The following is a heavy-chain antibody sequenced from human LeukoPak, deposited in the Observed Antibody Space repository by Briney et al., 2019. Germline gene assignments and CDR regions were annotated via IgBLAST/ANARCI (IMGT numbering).Heavy chain of an antibody. V-gene: IGHV3-21*01. CDR1: GFTFSSYS. Sequence: GSLRLSCAASGFTFSSYSMNWVRQAPGKGLEWVSSISSSSSYIYYADSVKGRFTISRDNAKNSLYLQTNSLRAEDTAVYYCASIYGGNSPSWFDPWGQGTLVTVSS. CDR3: ASIYGGNSPSWFDP. D-gene: IGHD4-23*01. J-gene: IGHJ5*02. CDR2: ISSSSSYI.